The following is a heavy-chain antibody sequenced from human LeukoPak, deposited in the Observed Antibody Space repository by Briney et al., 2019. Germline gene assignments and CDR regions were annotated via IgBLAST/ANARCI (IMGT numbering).Heavy chain of an antibody. CDR1: GFPFSDYW. CDR3: SRSLDY. V-gene: IGHV3-7*01. CDR2: IKQDGSEE. J-gene: IGHJ4*02. Sequence: PGGPLRLPCAASGFPFSDYWMDWVRQAPGKGMEWVANIKQDGSEEYYADSVKGRFTISRDNAKNSLYLQMNSLRAEDTAVYYCSRSLDYWGQGALVTVSS.